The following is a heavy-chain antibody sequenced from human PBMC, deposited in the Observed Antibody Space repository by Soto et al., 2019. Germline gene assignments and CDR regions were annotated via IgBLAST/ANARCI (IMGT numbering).Heavy chain of an antibody. CDR1: GGSINSDEFY. CDR2: IYSSGRT. V-gene: IGHV4-31*03. D-gene: IGHD3-16*02. Sequence: QVQLQESGPGLVKPSQTLSLTCSLSGGSINSDEFYWTWIRQPPGKGLEWIGYIYSSGRTHYNPSLKSRINISLDTSNNLLSLRLSSVTAADTAVYYCARMGLHLGELSRNWFDPWGRGTLVTVSS. J-gene: IGHJ5*02. CDR3: ARMGLHLGELSRNWFDP.